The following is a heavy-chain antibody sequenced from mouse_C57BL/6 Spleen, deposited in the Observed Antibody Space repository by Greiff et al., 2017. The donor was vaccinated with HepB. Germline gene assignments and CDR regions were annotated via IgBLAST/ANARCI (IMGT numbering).Heavy chain of an antibody. J-gene: IGHJ4*01. CDR2: ISGGGGNT. CDR1: GFTFSSYT. V-gene: IGHV5-9*01. CDR3: ARLYDGYLPAMDY. D-gene: IGHD2-3*01. Sequence: DVMLVESGGGLVKPGGSLKLSCAASGFTFSSYTMSWVRQTPEKRLEWVATISGGGGNTYYPDSVKGRFTISRDNAKNTLYLQMSSLRSEDTALYYCARLYDGYLPAMDYWGQGTSVTVSS.